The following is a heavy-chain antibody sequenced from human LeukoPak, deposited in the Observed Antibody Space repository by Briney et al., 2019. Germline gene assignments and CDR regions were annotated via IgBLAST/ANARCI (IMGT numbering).Heavy chain of an antibody. CDR3: ASLKNYYDSSGYLVTDAFDI. J-gene: IGHJ3*02. CDR1: GYTFTGYY. V-gene: IGHV1-2*02. Sequence: ASVKVSCKASGYTFTGYYMHWVRQAPGQGLEWMGWINPNSGGTNYAQKFQGRVTMTRDTSISTAYMELSRLRSDDTAAYYCASLKNYYDSSGYLVTDAFDIWGQGTMVTVSS. D-gene: IGHD3-22*01. CDR2: INPNSGGT.